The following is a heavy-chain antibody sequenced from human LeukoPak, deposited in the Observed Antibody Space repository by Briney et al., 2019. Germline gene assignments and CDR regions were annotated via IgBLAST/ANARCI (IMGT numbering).Heavy chain of an antibody. J-gene: IGHJ6*02. CDR1: GYTFTGHY. Sequence: ASVKVSCKASGYTFTGHYMHWVRQAPGQGLEWMGWINPNSGGTNYAQKFQGWVTMTRDTSISTAYMELSRLRSDDTAVYYCARAGEDSSGFDYYGMDVWGQGTTVTVSS. CDR2: INPNSGGT. CDR3: ARAGEDSSGFDYYGMDV. D-gene: IGHD3-22*01. V-gene: IGHV1-2*04.